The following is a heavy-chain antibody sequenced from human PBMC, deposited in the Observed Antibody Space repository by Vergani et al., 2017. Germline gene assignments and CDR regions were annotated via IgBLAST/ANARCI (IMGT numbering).Heavy chain of an antibody. CDR2: IFPSGNS. J-gene: IGHJ6*03. CDR3: ARASVRALVGYYYYMDV. CDR1: GDSITNGGFS. V-gene: IGHV4-30-2*01. Sequence: QLQLQESGSGLVKPSQTLSLTCAVSGDSITNGGFSWNWIRQPPGKGPEWIGYIFPSGNSDYNPSLKNRVSISLDKSKNQFSLWVNSVTAADAAVYFCARASVRALVGYYYYMDVWGKGKTVVVSS. D-gene: IGHD3-10*01.